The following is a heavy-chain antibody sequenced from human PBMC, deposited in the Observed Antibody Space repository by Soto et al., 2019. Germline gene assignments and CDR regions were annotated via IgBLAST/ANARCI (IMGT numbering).Heavy chain of an antibody. J-gene: IGHJ4*02. CDR1: GYTFTSYA. V-gene: IGHV1-3*01. Sequence: ASVKVSCKASGYTFTSYAMHWVRQAPGQRLEWMGWINAGNGNTKYSQKFQGRVTITRDTSASTAYMELSGLKSDDTAVYYCETPTPLRGAMITNINFDFWGQGTPVTVSS. D-gene: IGHD3-10*01. CDR2: INAGNGNT. CDR3: ETPTPLRGAMITNINFDF.